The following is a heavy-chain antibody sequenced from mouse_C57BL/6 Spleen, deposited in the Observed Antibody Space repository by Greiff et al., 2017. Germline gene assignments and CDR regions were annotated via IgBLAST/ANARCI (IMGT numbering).Heavy chain of an antibody. CDR3: ARPYYYGSSPYYFDY. V-gene: IGHV14-3*01. Sequence: EVQGVESVAELVRPGASVKLSCTASGFNIKNTYMHWVKQRPEQGLEWIGRIDPANGNTKYAPKFQGKAPITADTSSNTAYLQLSSLTSEDTAIYYCARPYYYGSSPYYFDYWGQGTTLTVSS. D-gene: IGHD1-1*01. CDR1: GFNIKNTY. J-gene: IGHJ2*01. CDR2: IDPANGNT.